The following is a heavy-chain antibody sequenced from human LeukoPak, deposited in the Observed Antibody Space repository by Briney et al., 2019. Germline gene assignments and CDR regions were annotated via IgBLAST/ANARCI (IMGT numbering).Heavy chain of an antibody. J-gene: IGHJ5*02. D-gene: IGHD6-13*01. V-gene: IGHV3-21*01. Sequence: GGSLRLSCAASGFTFSSYSMNWVRQAPGRGLEWVSSISSSSSYIYYADSVKGRFTISRDNAKNSLYLQMNSLRAEDTAVYYCARCGGSSSWPRGWFDPWGQGTLVTVSS. CDR3: ARCGGSSSWPRGWFDP. CDR2: ISSSSSYI. CDR1: GFTFSSYS.